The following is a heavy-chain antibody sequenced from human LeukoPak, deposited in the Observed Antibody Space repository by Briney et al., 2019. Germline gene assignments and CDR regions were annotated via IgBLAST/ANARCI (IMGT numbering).Heavy chain of an antibody. J-gene: IGHJ4*02. CDR3: ARDGAVAGIDY. V-gene: IGHV4-59*01. Sequence: SETLSLTCTVSGGSISSYYWSWIRQPPGKGLEWIGYIYCSGSTNYNPSLKSRVTISVDTSKNQFSLKLSSVTAADTAVYYCARDGAVAGIDYWGQGTLVTVSS. D-gene: IGHD6-19*01. CDR2: IYCSGST. CDR1: GGSISSYY.